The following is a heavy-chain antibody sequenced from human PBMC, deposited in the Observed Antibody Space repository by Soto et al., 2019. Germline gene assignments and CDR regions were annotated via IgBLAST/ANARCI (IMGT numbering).Heavy chain of an antibody. D-gene: IGHD4-17*01. CDR3: ARGDMTTVLSLAFDI. Sequence: SVKVSCKASGGTFSSYAISRVRQAPGQGLEWMGGIIPIFGTANYAQKFQGRVTITADKSTSTAYMELSSLRSEDTAVYYCARGDMTTVLSLAFDIWGQGTMVTVSS. CDR1: GGTFSSYA. CDR2: IIPIFGTA. V-gene: IGHV1-69*06. J-gene: IGHJ3*02.